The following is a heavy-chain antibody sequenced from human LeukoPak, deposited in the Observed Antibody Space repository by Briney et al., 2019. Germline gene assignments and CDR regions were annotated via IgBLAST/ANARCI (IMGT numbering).Heavy chain of an antibody. CDR3: ARVPSGWYEDGWFDL. Sequence: SETLSLTRTLSGGSISSHYWSWIRQPPGKGLEWIGYIYYSGSTNYNPSLKRGVTISVDPTKNQFPLKLSSVTAADTAVYCCARVPSGWYEDGWFDLWGQGTLVTVSS. CDR2: IYYSGST. J-gene: IGHJ5*02. D-gene: IGHD6-19*01. CDR1: GGSISSHY. V-gene: IGHV4-59*11.